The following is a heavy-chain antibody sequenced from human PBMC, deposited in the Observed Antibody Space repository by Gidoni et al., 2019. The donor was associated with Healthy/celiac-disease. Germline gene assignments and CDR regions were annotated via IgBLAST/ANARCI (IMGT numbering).Heavy chain of an antibody. CDR3: ARAPQWLGYYYYMDV. D-gene: IGHD6-19*01. Sequence: QVQLQESGPGLVKPSETLSLTCAVSGYSISSGYYWGWLRQPPGKGLEWIGSIYHSGSTYYNPSLKSRVTISVDTSKNQFSLKLSSVTAADTAVYYCARAPQWLGYYYYMDVWGKGTTVTVSS. CDR1: GYSISSGYY. V-gene: IGHV4-38-2*01. CDR2: IYHSGST. J-gene: IGHJ6*03.